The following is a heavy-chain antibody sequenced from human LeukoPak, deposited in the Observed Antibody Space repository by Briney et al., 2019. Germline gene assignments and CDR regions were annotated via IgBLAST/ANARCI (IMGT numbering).Heavy chain of an antibody. CDR3: AKGQVIDF. J-gene: IGHJ4*02. Sequence: GGSLRLSCAASGFTFSSYGLHWVRQAPGKGLEWVAFIGYDGSNKYYAESVKGRFTISGDDSKNTVYLQMNSLRPEDTGVYYCAKGQVIDFWGQGTLVAVSS. V-gene: IGHV3-30*02. CDR1: GFTFSSYG. CDR2: IGYDGSNK.